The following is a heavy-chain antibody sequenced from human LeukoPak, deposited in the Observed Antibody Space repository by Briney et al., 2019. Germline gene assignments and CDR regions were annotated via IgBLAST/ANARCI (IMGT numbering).Heavy chain of an antibody. CDR1: GYTFTSYG. CDR3: ARGGRWELPRPYAFDI. J-gene: IGHJ3*02. Sequence: ASVKVSCKASGYTFTSYGISWVRQAPGQGLEWMGRISAYNGNTNYAQKLQGRVTMTTDTSTSTAYMELRSLRSDDTAVYYCARGGRWELPRPYAFDIWGQGTMVTVSS. CDR2: ISAYNGNT. D-gene: IGHD1-26*01. V-gene: IGHV1-18*01.